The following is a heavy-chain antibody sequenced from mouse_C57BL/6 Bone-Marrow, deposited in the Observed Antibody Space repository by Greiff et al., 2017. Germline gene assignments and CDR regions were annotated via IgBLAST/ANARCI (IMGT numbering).Heavy chain of an antibody. J-gene: IGHJ2*01. CDR1: GYSFTGYY. D-gene: IGHD4-1*01. Sequence: EVQLQQSGPELVKPGASVKISCKASGYSFTGYYMNWVKQSPEKSLEWIGEINPSTGGTTSNQKFKAKATLTVDKSSSTAYMQLKSLTSEDSAVYYSRTAYFDYWGQGTTLTVSS. CDR2: INPSTGGT. CDR3: RTAYFDY. V-gene: IGHV1-42*01.